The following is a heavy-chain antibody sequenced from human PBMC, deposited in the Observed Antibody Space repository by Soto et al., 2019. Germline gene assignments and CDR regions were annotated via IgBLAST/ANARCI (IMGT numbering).Heavy chain of an antibody. CDR1: GFTFTSYA. CDR2: TSGSGDTT. CDR3: AKMVHGGYVSYFDS. Sequence: GGSLRLSCEASGFTFTSYAMSWVRQAPGKGLEWVSATSGSGDTTYYADSVKGRFTISRDNSEKRLYLQMNSLRAEDTAVYYCAKMVHGGYVSYFDSWGQGTMATVYS. J-gene: IGHJ4*02. D-gene: IGHD5-12*01. V-gene: IGHV3-23*01.